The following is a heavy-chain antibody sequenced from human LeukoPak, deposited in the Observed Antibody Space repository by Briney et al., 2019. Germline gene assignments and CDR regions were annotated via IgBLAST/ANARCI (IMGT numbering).Heavy chain of an antibody. Sequence: GGSLRLSCAASGSTFSSYGMHWVRQAPGKGLEWVAFIRYDGGNKYYADSVKGRFTISRDNSKDTLYLQMNSLRAEDTAVYYCAKVGSGYSYYFDYWGQGTLVTVSS. CDR1: GSTFSSYG. J-gene: IGHJ4*02. CDR3: AKVGSGYSYYFDY. CDR2: IRYDGGNK. V-gene: IGHV3-30*02. D-gene: IGHD5-18*01.